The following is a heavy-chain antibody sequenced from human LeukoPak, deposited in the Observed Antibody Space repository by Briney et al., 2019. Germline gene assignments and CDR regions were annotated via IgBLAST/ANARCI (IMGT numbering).Heavy chain of an antibody. J-gene: IGHJ4*02. CDR1: GFTFSSYE. Sequence: GGSLRLSCAASGFTFSSYEMNWVRQAPGKGLEWVSYISSSGSTIYYADSVKGRFTISRDNAKNSLYLQMNSLRAEDTAVYYCAGEYSGSYYGFDYWGQGTLVTVSS. CDR3: AGEYSGSYYGFDY. D-gene: IGHD1-26*01. V-gene: IGHV3-48*03. CDR2: ISSSGSTI.